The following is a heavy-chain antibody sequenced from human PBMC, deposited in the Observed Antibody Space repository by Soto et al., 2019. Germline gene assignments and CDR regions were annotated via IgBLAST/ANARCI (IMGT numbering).Heavy chain of an antibody. CDR2: ISCDASNK. D-gene: IGHD6-13*01. Sequence: QVQLVESGGGVVQPGRSLRLSCAASGFTFSSYGMHWVRQAPGKGLEWVAVISCDASNKYYADSVKGRFTISRDNSKNTLYLQMNSLRAEDTTVYYCANSLIEVAAARCYYYYYGIDVWGQGTTVTVSS. CDR1: GFTFSSYG. V-gene: IGHV3-30*18. J-gene: IGHJ6*02. CDR3: ANSLIEVAAARCYYYYYGIDV.